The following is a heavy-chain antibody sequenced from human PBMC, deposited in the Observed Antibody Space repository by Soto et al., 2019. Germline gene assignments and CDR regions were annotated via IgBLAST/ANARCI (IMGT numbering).Heavy chain of an antibody. Sequence: QVQLVQSGAEVKKPGASVKVSCKASGYTFTSYDINWVRQATGQGLEWMGWMNPNSGNTGYAQKCPGRAPXAXNXXRSTAYMELSSLRSEDTAVYYCARRGYSSSWYYYYYYGMDVWGQGTTVTVSS. CDR1: GYTFTSYD. CDR3: ARRGYSSSWYYYYYYGMDV. V-gene: IGHV1-8*01. D-gene: IGHD6-13*01. J-gene: IGHJ6*02. CDR2: MNPNSGNT.